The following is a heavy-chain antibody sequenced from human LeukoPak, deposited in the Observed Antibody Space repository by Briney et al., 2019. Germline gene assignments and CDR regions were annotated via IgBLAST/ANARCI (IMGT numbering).Heavy chain of an antibody. CDR2: AWYSGRF. D-gene: IGHD1-26*01. V-gene: IGHV4-59*12. CDR3: ARDLQGATGKFDL. J-gene: IGHJ5*02. Sequence: SETLSLTCTISGGSISTYYWNWIRQPPGKGLEWIGYAWYSGRFNYNPSLKSRVTISVDMSKNRFSQKLTSVTAADSAVYYCARDLQGATGKFDLWGQGTLVSVSS. CDR1: GGSISTYY.